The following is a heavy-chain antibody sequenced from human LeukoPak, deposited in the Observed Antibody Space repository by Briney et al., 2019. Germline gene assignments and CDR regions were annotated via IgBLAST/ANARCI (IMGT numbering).Heavy chain of an antibody. V-gene: IGHV5-51*01. Sequence: GESLKISCKGSGYSFTGYWIGWVRQMPGKGLEWMGIIYPGDSDTRYSPSFQGQVTISADKSISTAYLQWSSLKASDTAMYYCARLRGYCSGGSCYRHYYYGMDVWGQGTTVTVSS. CDR3: ARLRGYCSGGSCYRHYYYGMDV. CDR1: GYSFTGYW. CDR2: IYPGDSDT. D-gene: IGHD2-15*01. J-gene: IGHJ6*02.